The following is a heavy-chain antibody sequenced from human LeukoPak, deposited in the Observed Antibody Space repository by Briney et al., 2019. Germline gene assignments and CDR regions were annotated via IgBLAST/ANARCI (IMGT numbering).Heavy chain of an antibody. J-gene: IGHJ3*02. CDR3: ARASSKQLAGYLPDGFDI. CDR2: THYSGGST. Sequence: GGSLRLSCAASGFTFSNYALSWVRQAPGKGLEWVSATHYSGGSTYYADSVKGRFTISRDNAKNSLSLQMNSLRADDAAVYYCARASSKQLAGYLPDGFDIWGQGTMVTVSS. V-gene: IGHV3-23*01. D-gene: IGHD3-9*01. CDR1: GFTFSNYA.